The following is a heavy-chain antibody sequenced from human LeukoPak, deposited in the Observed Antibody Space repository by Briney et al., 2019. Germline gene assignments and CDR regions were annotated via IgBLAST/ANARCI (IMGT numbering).Heavy chain of an antibody. CDR2: ISSSGTSI. Sequence: GGSLRLSCAASGFTFSSYSMTWVRQAPGKGLEWVSYISSSGTSIYYVDSVKGRFTISRDNVKNSLYLQMNSLRDEDTAVYYCARTPMRAFDIWGQGTMVTVSS. J-gene: IGHJ3*02. D-gene: IGHD3-22*01. V-gene: IGHV3-48*02. CDR1: GFTFSSYS. CDR3: ARTPMRAFDI.